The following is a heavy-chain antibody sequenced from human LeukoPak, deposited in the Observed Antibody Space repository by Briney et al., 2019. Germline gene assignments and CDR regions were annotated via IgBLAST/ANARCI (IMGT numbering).Heavy chain of an antibody. CDR3: ARDNPPDY. CDR1: GFTFNSSW. V-gene: IGHV3-7*03. CDR2: IKQDGSEK. J-gene: IGHJ4*02. Sequence: AGGSLRLYCVASGFTFNSSWMSWVRQAPGRGLECVANIKQDGSEKSYGESVRGRFTISSDNAKNSLYLQLNSLRAEYTALHYCARDNPPDYWGQGTLVTDSS.